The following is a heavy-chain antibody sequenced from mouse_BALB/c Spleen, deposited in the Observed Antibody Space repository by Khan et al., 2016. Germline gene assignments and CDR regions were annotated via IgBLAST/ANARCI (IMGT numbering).Heavy chain of an antibody. CDR1: GYSITSDYA. D-gene: IGHD1-2*01. CDR2: ISYSGST. V-gene: IGHV3-2*02. J-gene: IGHJ2*01. CDR3: ERTLLRLYYFAY. Sequence: EVQLQESGPGLVKPSQSLSLTCTVTGYSITSDYAWNWIRQFPGNKLEWMGYISYSGSTSYNPSLKSRISITRDTSKNQFFLQLNSVTTEDTATXYCERTLLRLYYFAYWGQGTTLTVSS.